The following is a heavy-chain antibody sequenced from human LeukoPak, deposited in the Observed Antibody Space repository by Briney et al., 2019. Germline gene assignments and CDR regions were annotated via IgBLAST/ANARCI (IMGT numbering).Heavy chain of an antibody. J-gene: IGHJ4*02. CDR1: GHSFTSYW. V-gene: IGHV5-51*01. Sequence: GESLKISCKGSGHSFTSYWIGWVRQMPGKGLEWMGIIYPGDSDTRYSPSFQGQVTISADKSITTPYLQWSSLKASDTAMYYCARHYSDHLDYWGQGTLVTVSS. CDR2: IYPGDSDT. D-gene: IGHD4-11*01. CDR3: ARHYSDHLDY.